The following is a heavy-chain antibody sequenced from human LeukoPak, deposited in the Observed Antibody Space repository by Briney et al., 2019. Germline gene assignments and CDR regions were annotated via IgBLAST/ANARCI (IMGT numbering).Heavy chain of an antibody. V-gene: IGHV1-2*02. CDR3: ARGGSPDY. D-gene: IGHD2-15*01. Sequence: ASVKVSCEAFGYTFTDYKLHWVRQAPGQGLEWMGWINPNSGGTNFAQKFQGRVTMTRDTSISTAYMELSRLRSDDTAVYYCARGGSPDYWGQGTLVTVSS. J-gene: IGHJ4*02. CDR2: INPNSGGT. CDR1: GYTFTDYK.